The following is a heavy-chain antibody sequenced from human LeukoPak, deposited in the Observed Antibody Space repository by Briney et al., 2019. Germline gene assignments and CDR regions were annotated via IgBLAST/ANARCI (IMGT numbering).Heavy chain of an antibody. D-gene: IGHD2-2*01. V-gene: IGHV4-34*01. CDR3: ASDPNRVVPAAMSGPYYLDY. J-gene: IGHJ4*02. CDR1: GGSFSGYY. CDR2: INHSGSI. Sequence: SETLSLTCAVYGGSFSGYYWSWIRQPPGKGLEWIGEINHSGSINYNPSLKSRVTISVDTSKNQFSLKLSSVTAADTAVYYCASDPNRVVPAAMSGPYYLDYWGQGTLVTVSS.